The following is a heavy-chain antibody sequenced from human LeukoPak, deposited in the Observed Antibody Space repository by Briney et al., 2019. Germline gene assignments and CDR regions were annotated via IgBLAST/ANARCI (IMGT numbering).Heavy chain of an antibody. CDR3: ARGIYGTGSSWFDP. CDR2: ISTTRNYI. Sequence: GGSLRLSCAASGFTFSTYSTNWAPHAPGKGLEWVSSISTTRNYIFYADSVKGRFTISRDNAKNSLYLQMNSLRAEDTAVYYCARGIYGTGSSWFDPWRQGTLVTVSS. J-gene: IGHJ5*02. V-gene: IGHV3-21*06. D-gene: IGHD3-10*01. CDR1: GFTFSTYS.